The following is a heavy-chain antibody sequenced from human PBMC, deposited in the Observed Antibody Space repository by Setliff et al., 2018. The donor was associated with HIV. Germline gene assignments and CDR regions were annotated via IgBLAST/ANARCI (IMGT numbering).Heavy chain of an antibody. CDR1: GYSVSSGYY. Sequence: SETLSLTCIVSGYSVSSGYYWGWIRQPPGKGLQWIGAMYDSETTHYNPSLKSRVTMSVDASRNRFSLKLSSVTAADTAIYYCARHQKVSFMSDHWGQGMLVTVSS. CDR2: MYDSETT. J-gene: IGHJ4*02. V-gene: IGHV4-38-2*02. D-gene: IGHD3-16*01. CDR3: ARHQKVSFMSDH.